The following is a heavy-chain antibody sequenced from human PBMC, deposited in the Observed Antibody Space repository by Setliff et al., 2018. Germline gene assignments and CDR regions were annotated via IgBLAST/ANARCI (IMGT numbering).Heavy chain of an antibody. Sequence: ASVKVSCKTSGYPFVGYYIYWMRQAPGQGPEWMGWIDPKSGRTKYAVKFQGRVTKTRDTSINTIYMEVSSLTSDDTAMYYCAKQGDLAFDYWGQGTQVT. J-gene: IGHJ4*02. CDR2: IDPKSGRT. V-gene: IGHV1-2*02. CDR1: GYPFVGYY. CDR3: AKQGDLAFDY. D-gene: IGHD3-16*01.